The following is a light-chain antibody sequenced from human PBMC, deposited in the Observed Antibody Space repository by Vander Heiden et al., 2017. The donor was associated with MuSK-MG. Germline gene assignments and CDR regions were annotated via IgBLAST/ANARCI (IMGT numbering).Light chain of an antibody. CDR2: EGS. J-gene: IGLJ1*01. V-gene: IGLV2-23*01. CDR3: CSYAGSSTSYV. CDR1: SSAVGSYNL. Sequence: QSALTQPASVSGSPGQSITLSCTGTSSAVGSYNLVSWYQQHPGKAPKLMIYEGSKRPSGVSNRFSGSKSGNTASLTISGLQAEDEADYYCCSYAGSSTSYVFGTGTKVTAL.